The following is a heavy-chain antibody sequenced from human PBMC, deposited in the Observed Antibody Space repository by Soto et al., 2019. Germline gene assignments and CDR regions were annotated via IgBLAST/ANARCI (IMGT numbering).Heavy chain of an antibody. Sequence: EVQLLESGGGLVQPGGSLRLSCAASGFTFSSYAMSWVRQAPGKGLEWFSAVCGSGGSTYYADSVKGRFTISRDNSKNTLSLQMNSLRAEDTAVYYCAKGDTAKVAYYFDYWGQGTLVTVSS. CDR2: VCGSGGST. J-gene: IGHJ4*02. CDR1: GFTFSSYA. V-gene: IGHV3-23*01. D-gene: IGHD5-18*01. CDR3: AKGDTAKVAYYFDY.